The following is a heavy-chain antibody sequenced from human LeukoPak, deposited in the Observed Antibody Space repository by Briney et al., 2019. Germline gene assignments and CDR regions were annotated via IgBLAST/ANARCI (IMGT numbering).Heavy chain of an antibody. CDR1: GFPFRTYD. CDR3: AKRKYEDSWIYSMDV. J-gene: IGHJ6*03. Sequence: PGGSLRLSCAASGFPFRTYDMHWVRQRPDKGLEWVVFIRYDGSEEKYADSVKGRLNLSRENAKNTLYLQMNSLRAEDTAVYYCAKRKYEDSWIYSMDVWGKGTTVTVSS. D-gene: IGHD2-2*01. V-gene: IGHV3-30*02. CDR2: IRYDGSEE.